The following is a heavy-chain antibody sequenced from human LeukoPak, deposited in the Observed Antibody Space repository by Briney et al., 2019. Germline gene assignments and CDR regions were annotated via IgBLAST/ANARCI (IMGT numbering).Heavy chain of an antibody. Sequence: SETLSLTCTVSGGSISSYNWNWIRQPPGKGLEWIGYIYYSGSTDYNPSLKSRVTISVDTSKNQFSLKLSSVTAADTAVYYCARGLMVRGITHSSFDYWGQGTLVTVSS. CDR1: GGSISSYN. CDR2: IYYSGST. CDR3: ARGLMVRGITHSSFDY. D-gene: IGHD3-10*01. J-gene: IGHJ4*02. V-gene: IGHV4-59*13.